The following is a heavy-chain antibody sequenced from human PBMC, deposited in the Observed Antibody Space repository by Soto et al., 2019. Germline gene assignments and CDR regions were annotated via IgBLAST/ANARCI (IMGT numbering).Heavy chain of an antibody. CDR2: ISDHNGNT. CDR3: ARGRYGDY. CDR1: GYGFTTYG. D-gene: IGHD1-1*01. V-gene: IGHV1-18*01. J-gene: IGHJ4*02. Sequence: QVHLVQSGAEVKKPGASVKVSCKGSGYGFTTYGITWVRQAPGQGLEWMAWISDHNGNTNYAQKVQGRVTVTRDTPTSTAYMELRRLRYDDTDVYYCARGRYGDYWGQGALVTVSS.